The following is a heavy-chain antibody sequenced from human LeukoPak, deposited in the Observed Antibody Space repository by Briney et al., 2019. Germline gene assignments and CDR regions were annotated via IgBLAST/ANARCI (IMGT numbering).Heavy chain of an antibody. CDR1: GFTFSSYA. CDR3: ARESETAAFYPY. CDR2: IKHDGSEK. D-gene: IGHD6-13*01. V-gene: IGHV3-7*01. Sequence: GGSLRLSCAASGFTFSSYAMSWVRQAPGKGLEWVANIKHDGSEKYYVDSVKGLFTISRDNAKNSLYLQMNSLRAEDTAVYYCARESETAAFYPYWGQGTLVTVSS. J-gene: IGHJ4*02.